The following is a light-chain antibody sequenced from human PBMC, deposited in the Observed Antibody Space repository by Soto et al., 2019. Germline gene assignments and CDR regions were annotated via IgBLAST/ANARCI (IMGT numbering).Light chain of an antibody. CDR1: ESVSSY. J-gene: IGKJ1*01. Sequence: EIVLTQSPATLSLSPGERATLSYRASESVSSYLAWYQQRPCQAPRLLIYDVSNRATGIPGRFSGSGSGTDFILTISSLEPEDFAVYYCQQYNDWPPTFGQGTKVDIK. V-gene: IGKV3-11*01. CDR3: QQYNDWPPT. CDR2: DVS.